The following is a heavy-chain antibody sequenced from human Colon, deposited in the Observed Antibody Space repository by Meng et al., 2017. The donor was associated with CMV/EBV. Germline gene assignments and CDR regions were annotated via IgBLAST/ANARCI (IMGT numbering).Heavy chain of an antibody. Sequence: ASGFIFRNYAMPWVRQSPGKGLQWVAIISHDGIIQHYGDAVRGRFTISRDNSNNTLYLQMDSLRSEDSAMYYCTKETAVGAVYFQHWGQGTLVTVSS. V-gene: IGHV3-30-3*01. J-gene: IGHJ1*01. CDR2: ISHDGIIQ. D-gene: IGHD1-26*01. CDR1: GFIFRNYA. CDR3: TKETAVGAVYFQH.